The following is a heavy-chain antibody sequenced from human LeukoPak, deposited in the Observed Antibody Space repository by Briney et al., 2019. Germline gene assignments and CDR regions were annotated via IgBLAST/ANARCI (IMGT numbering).Heavy chain of an antibody. CDR2: VYRSGST. CDR3: ARGSPYYPDTSGYYRFDY. J-gene: IGHJ4*02. CDR1: GGSISTHY. D-gene: IGHD3-22*01. Sequence: SESLSLTCTVSGGSISTHYWNWIRQSAAKGLEWIGRVYRSGSTNYNPSLKSRVTVSVDTSKNQLSLKLSSVTAADTAVYYCARGSPYYPDTSGYYRFDYWGQGTLVTVSS. V-gene: IGHV4-4*07.